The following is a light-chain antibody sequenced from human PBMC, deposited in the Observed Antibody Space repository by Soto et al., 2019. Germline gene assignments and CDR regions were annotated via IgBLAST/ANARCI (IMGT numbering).Light chain of an antibody. V-gene: IGLV1-51*01. CDR3: GTWDSSLSGGV. CDR2: DNN. J-gene: IGLJ1*01. CDR1: SSNIGINY. Sequence: QSVLTQPRSVSAAPGQKVTISCSGSSSNIGINYVSWYQHLPGSAPRLLIYDNNKRPSGIPDRFSGSKSGTSATLGITGLQTGDEADYYCGTWDSSLSGGVFGAGTKGTVL.